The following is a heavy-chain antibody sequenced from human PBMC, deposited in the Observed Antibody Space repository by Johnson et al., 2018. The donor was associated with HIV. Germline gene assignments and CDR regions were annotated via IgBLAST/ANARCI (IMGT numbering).Heavy chain of an antibody. CDR3: AQEGPRTVTTGMDAFDI. J-gene: IGHJ3*02. CDR1: GFTFSSYG. CDR2: IRYDGSNK. D-gene: IGHD4-17*01. Sequence: QVQLVESGGGVVQPGRSLRLSCAASGFTFSSYGMHWVRQAPGKGLEWVAFIRYDGSNKYYADSVKGRFTISIDNSKNTLYLQMNRLRAEDTAVYYCAQEGPRTVTTGMDAFDIWGQGTMVTVSS. V-gene: IGHV3-30*02.